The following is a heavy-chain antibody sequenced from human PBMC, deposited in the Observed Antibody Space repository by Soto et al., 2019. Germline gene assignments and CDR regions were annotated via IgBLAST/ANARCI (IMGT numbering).Heavy chain of an antibody. Sequence: LRLSCSASGFTFISYAMHWVRQAPGKGLEYVSAISSNGGSTYYADSVKGRFTISRDNSKNTLYLHTSSLGAEDTAVYYCVNSNYGGSYGLRYFDYWGQGTLVTVSS. D-gene: IGHD1-26*01. CDR1: GFTFISYA. J-gene: IGHJ4*02. V-gene: IGHV3-64D*06. CDR2: ISSNGGST. CDR3: VNSNYGGSYGLRYFDY.